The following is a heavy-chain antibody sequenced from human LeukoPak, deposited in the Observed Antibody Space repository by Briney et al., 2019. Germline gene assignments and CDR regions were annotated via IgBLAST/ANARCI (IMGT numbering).Heavy chain of an antibody. D-gene: IGHD2-2*02. CDR3: ARKYCSSASCYSFDY. CDR2: IYHSGNT. CDR1: GYSISSGYY. V-gene: IGHV4-38-2*01. J-gene: IGHJ4*02. Sequence: TSETLSLTCAVSGYSISSGYYWGWIRQPPGKGLEWIGRIYHSGNTYYNPSLKSRVTISVDTSKNQFSLKLSSVTAADTAVYYCARKYCSSASCYSFDYWGQGTLVTVSS.